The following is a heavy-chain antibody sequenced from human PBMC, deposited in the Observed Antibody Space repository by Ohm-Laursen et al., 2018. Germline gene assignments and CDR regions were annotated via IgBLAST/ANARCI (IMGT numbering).Heavy chain of an antibody. D-gene: IGHD5-18*01. Sequence: GTLSLTWAVSGGSISSYYWSWIRQPAGKGLEWIGRIYTSGSTNYNPSLKSRVTMSVDTSKNQFSLKLSSVTAADTAVYYCARDLSYGYYYYYGMDVWGQGTTVTVSS. CDR1: GGSISSYY. J-gene: IGHJ6*02. CDR3: ARDLSYGYYYYYGMDV. V-gene: IGHV4-4*07. CDR2: IYTSGST.